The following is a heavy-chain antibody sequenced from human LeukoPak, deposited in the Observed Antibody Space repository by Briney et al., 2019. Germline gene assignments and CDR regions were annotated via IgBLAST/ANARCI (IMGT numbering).Heavy chain of an antibody. CDR3: ARGPYLYSSSWYKGPDYFDY. CDR2: IYTSGST. V-gene: IGHV4-4*07. J-gene: IGHJ4*02. D-gene: IGHD6-13*01. CDR1: GGSVSGYY. Sequence: SETLSLTCTVSGGSVSGYYWSWIRQPAGKGLEWIGRIYTSGSTNYNPSLKSRVTMSVDTSKNQFSLKLSSVTAADTAVYYCARGPYLYSSSWYKGPDYFDYWGQGTLVTVFS.